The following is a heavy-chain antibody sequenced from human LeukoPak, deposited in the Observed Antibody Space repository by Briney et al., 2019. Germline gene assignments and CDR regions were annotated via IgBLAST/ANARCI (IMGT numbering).Heavy chain of an antibody. CDR2: ISYDGSNK. CDR3: ARSPQGYSSADWYFDL. Sequence: GGSLRLSCAASGFTFSSYAMHWVRQAPGKGLEWVAVISYDGSNKYYADSVKGRFTISRDNSKNTLYLQMNSLRAEDTAVYYCARSPQGYSSADWYFDLWGRGTLVTVSS. V-gene: IGHV3-30-3*01. CDR1: GFTFSSYA. J-gene: IGHJ2*01. D-gene: IGHD6-25*01.